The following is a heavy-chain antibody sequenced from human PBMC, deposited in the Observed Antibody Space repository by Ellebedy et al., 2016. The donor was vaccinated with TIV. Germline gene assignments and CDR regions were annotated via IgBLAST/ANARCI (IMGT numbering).Heavy chain of an antibody. CDR3: ARRGSYGDYAVQVNSWFDR. CDR1: GFSFRSYW. D-gene: IGHD4-17*01. CDR2: IYQDGSDE. J-gene: IGHJ5*02. V-gene: IGHV3-7*01. Sequence: GESLKISCAASGFSFRSYWMSWVRQAPGKGLEWVANIYQDGSDEYYVDSVKGRFTISRDNDNKALFLQMNSLRVEDTAVYYCARRGSYGDYAVQVNSWFDRWGQGALVTVSS.